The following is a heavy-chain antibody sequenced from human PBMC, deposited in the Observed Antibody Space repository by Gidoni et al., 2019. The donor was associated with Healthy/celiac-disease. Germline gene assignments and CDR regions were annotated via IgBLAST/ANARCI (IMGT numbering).Heavy chain of an antibody. Sequence: EVQLLESGGGLVQPGGFLRLSCAASGFTFSSYAMSWVRQAPGKGLEWVSAISGSGGSTYYADSGKGRFTISRDNAKNTLYLQMNSLRAEDTAVYYGAKYMRLVVPAAKAEVGRGYYYYMDVWGKGTTVTVSS. CDR1: GFTFSSYA. CDR2: ISGSGGST. J-gene: IGHJ6*03. D-gene: IGHD2-2*01. V-gene: IGHV3-23*01. CDR3: AKYMRLVVPAAKAEVGRGYYYYMDV.